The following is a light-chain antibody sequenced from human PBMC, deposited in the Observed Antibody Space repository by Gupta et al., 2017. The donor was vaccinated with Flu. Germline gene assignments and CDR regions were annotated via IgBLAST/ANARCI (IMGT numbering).Light chain of an antibody. CDR1: HSISNY. CDR2: RVS. J-gene: IGKJ3*01. CDR3: LQNYSTPPLT. Sequence: RVTITWRAIHSISNYLYCYHKQPGGASKLLLYRVSSLQSGVPSRFSGSGSWTAFTLTIISMQPEDRASYFCLQNYSTPPLTFGPGTKVDIK. V-gene: IGKV1-39*01.